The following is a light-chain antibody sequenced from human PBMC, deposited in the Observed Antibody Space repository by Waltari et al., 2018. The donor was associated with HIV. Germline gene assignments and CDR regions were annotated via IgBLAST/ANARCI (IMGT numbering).Light chain of an antibody. V-gene: IGLV1-44*01. Sequence: QSVLTQPPSASGTPGQRVTISCSGSSSYIGRYIIRWYQQPPGTAPKLLIYSNNHRPSGVPDRFSGSKSGTSASLAISGLQSEDEADYYCSTWDASLIGWVFGGGTKLTVL. CDR1: SSYIGRYI. J-gene: IGLJ3*02. CDR2: SNN. CDR3: STWDASLIGWV.